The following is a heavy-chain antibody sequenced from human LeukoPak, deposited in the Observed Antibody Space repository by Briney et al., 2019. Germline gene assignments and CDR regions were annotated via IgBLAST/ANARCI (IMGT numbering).Heavy chain of an antibody. CDR1: GFTFSSYG. CDR3: AKDNYYGSGSYYKGPYYYMDV. Sequence: GGSLRLSCAASGFTFSSYGMSWVRQAPGKGLEWVSLIYSDGRTYYSDSVKGRCTISRDNSKNTLYLQMNSLRAEDTAVYYCAKDNYYGSGSYYKGPYYYMDVWGKGTTVTMSS. J-gene: IGHJ6*03. CDR2: IYSDGRT. V-gene: IGHV3-66*02. D-gene: IGHD3-10*01.